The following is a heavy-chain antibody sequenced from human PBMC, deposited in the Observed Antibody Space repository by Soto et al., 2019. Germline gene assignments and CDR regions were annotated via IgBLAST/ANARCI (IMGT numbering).Heavy chain of an antibody. Sequence: GGSLRLSCAASGFTFDDYAMHWVRQAPGKGLEWVSGISWNSGSIGYADSVKGRFTISRDNAKNSLYLQMNSLRAEDTALYYCAKDYYYGSGSYDAFDIWGQGTMVTVSS. J-gene: IGHJ3*02. CDR3: AKDYYYGSGSYDAFDI. CDR2: ISWNSGSI. V-gene: IGHV3-9*01. CDR1: GFTFDDYA. D-gene: IGHD3-10*01.